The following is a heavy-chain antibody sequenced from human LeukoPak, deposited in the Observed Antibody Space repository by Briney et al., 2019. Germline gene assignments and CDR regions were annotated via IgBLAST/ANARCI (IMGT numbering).Heavy chain of an antibody. CDR3: ARDTNVEFVEWAPLFDY. D-gene: IGHD1-26*01. CDR2: IKQDGSEK. J-gene: IGHJ4*02. Sequence: PGGSLRLSCAASGFTFSSYGMHWVRQAPGKGLEWVANIKQDGSEKYYVDSVKGRFTISRDNAKNSLYLQMNSLRAEDTAVYYCARDTNVEFVEWAPLFDYWGQGTLVTVSS. CDR1: GFTFSSYG. V-gene: IGHV3-7*01.